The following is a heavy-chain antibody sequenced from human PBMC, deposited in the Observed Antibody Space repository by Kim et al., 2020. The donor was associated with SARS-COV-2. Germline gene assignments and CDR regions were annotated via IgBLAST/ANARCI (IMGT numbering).Heavy chain of an antibody. CDR1: GFTFSSYG. CDR3: ARDEIRTGYFDWLPLITESPYYYYGMDV. D-gene: IGHD3-9*01. Sequence: GGSLRLSCAASGFTFSSYGMHWVRQAPGKGLEWVAVIWYDGSNKYYADSVKGRFTISRDNSKNTLYLQMNSLRAEDTAVYYCARDEIRTGYFDWLPLITESPYYYYGMDVWGQGTTVTVSS. V-gene: IGHV3-33*01. CDR2: IWYDGSNK. J-gene: IGHJ6*02.